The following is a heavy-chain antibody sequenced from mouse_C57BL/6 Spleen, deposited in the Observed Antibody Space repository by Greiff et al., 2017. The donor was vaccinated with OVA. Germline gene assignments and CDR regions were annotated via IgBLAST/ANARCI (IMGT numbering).Heavy chain of an antibody. D-gene: IGHD1-1*01. CDR1: GYSITSGYY. Sequence: EVKLMESGPGLVKPSQSLSLTCSVTGYSITSGYYWNWIRQFPGNKLEWMGYISYDGSNNYNPSLKNRISITRDTSKNQFFLKLNSVTTEDTATYYCAGITTVSYAMDYWGQGTSVTVSA. J-gene: IGHJ4*01. V-gene: IGHV3-6*01. CDR2: ISYDGSN. CDR3: AGITTVSYAMDY.